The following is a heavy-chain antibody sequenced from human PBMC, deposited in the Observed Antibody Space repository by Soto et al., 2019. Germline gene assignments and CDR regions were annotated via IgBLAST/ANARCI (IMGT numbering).Heavy chain of an antibody. CDR1: GFTFSSYG. D-gene: IGHD4-4*01. V-gene: IGHV3-33*01. J-gene: IGHJ4*02. CDR2: IWYDGSNK. Sequence: QVQLVESGGGVVQPGRSLRLSCTASGFTFSSYGMHWVRQAPGKGLERVAVIWYDGSNKYYADSVKGRFTISRDNSKNTLYLQKNSLGAEDTAVYYCARDADYSNYRYYFDYWGQGTLVTVSS. CDR3: ARDADYSNYRYYFDY.